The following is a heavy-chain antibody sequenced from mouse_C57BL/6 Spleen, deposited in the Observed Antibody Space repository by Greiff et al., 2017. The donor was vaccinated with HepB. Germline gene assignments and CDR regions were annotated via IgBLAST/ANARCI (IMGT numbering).Heavy chain of an antibody. J-gene: IGHJ1*03. CDR3: ARGDYGSSYGWYFDV. Sequence: VKLQESGPELVKPGASVKLSCKASGYTFTSYDINWVKQRPGQGLEWIGWIYPRDGSTKYNEKFKGKATLTVDTSSSTAYMELHSLTSEDSAVYFCARGDYGSSYGWYFDVWGTGTTVTVSS. CDR1: GYTFTSYD. D-gene: IGHD1-1*01. CDR2: IYPRDGST. V-gene: IGHV1-85*01.